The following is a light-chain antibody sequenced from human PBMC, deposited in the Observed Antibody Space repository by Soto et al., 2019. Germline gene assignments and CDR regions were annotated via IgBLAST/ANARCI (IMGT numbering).Light chain of an antibody. J-gene: IGKJ5*01. CDR2: AAS. V-gene: IGKV1-27*01. CDR1: QGIRNF. Sequence: DIQMTQSPSSLSASVGDRVTITCRASQGIRNFLAWYQQKPGKVPKLLISAASTLESGVPSRLSGSGSGADFTVTMTSLQPEDVATYYCEKYSSVITFGQGTRLEIK. CDR3: EKYSSVIT.